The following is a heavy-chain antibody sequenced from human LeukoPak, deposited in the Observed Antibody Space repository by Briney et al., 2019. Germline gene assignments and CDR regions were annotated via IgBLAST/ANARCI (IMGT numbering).Heavy chain of an antibody. V-gene: IGHV3-48*01. CDR1: GFTFNSYN. CDR2: ISSSSSSTI. Sequence: GGSLRLSCAASGFTFNSYNMNWLRQAPGKGLEWVSYISSSSSSTIYYADSVKGRFTISRDNAKNSLYLQMNSLRVEDTAVYYCARTGYSSSWYYFDYWGQGTLVTVSS. D-gene: IGHD6-13*01. CDR3: ARTGYSSSWYYFDY. J-gene: IGHJ4*02.